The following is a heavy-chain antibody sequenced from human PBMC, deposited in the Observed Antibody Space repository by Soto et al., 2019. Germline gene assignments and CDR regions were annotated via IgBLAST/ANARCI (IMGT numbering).Heavy chain of an antibody. CDR3: ARGGVYHAFDI. Sequence: EVQLVESGGGLVQPGGSLRLSCAASGLTFSTYWIHWVRQAPGKGLVWVSRVNSDGSDTIYADSVKGRFTISRDNAKHTLYLQMNSLRAEDTAVYDCARGGVYHAFDIWGQGPVVAVSS. J-gene: IGHJ3*02. CDR1: GLTFSTYW. V-gene: IGHV3-74*01. CDR2: VNSDGSDT. D-gene: IGHD2-8*02.